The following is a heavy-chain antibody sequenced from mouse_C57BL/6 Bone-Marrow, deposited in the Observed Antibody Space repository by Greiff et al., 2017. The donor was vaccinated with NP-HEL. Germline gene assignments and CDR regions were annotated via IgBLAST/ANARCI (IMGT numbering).Heavy chain of an antibody. CDR1: GYAFSSYW. J-gene: IGHJ2*01. CDR2: IYPGDGDT. V-gene: IGHV1-80*01. CDR3: ARSVLYYFDY. Sequence: LVESGAELVKPGASVKISCKASGYAFSSYWMNWVKQRPGKGLEWIGQIYPGDGDTNYNGKFKGKATLTADKSSSTVYMQLSRLTSEDSAVYFCARSVLYYFDYWGQGTTLTVSS.